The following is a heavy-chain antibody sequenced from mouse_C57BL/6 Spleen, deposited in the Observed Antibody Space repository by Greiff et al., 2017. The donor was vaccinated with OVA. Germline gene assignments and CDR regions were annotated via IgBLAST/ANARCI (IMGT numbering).Heavy chain of an antibody. D-gene: IGHD2-4*01. Sequence: DVQLQESGPGLVKPSQSLSLTCSVTGYSITSGYYWNWIRQFPGNKLEWMGYISYDGSNNYNPSLKNRISITRDTSKNQFFLKLNSVTTEDTATYYCARDAPYDYQAWFAYWGQGTLVTVSA. CDR1: GYSITSGYY. CDR3: ARDAPYDYQAWFAY. J-gene: IGHJ3*01. CDR2: ISYDGSN. V-gene: IGHV3-6*01.